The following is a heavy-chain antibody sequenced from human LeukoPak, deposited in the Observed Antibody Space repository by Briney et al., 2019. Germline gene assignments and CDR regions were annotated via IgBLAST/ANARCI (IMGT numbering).Heavy chain of an antibody. CDR3: ARDLRYYDSSGLSFNFDY. Sequence: PSETLSLTCTVSGYSISSGYYWGWIRQPPGKGLEWIGSIYHSGSTYYNPSLKSRVTISVDTSKNQFSLKLSSVTAADTAVYYCARDLRYYDSSGLSFNFDYWGQGTLVTVSS. J-gene: IGHJ4*02. V-gene: IGHV4-38-2*02. D-gene: IGHD3-22*01. CDR1: GYSISSGYY. CDR2: IYHSGST.